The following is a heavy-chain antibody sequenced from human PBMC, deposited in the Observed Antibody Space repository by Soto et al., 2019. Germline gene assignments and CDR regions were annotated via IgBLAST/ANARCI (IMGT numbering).Heavy chain of an antibody. CDR3: ASPSDCSGGSCYSDSHYFDY. D-gene: IGHD2-15*01. J-gene: IGHJ4*02. Sequence: SVKVSCQASGGTFSSYAISWVRQAPGQGLEWMGGIIPIFSTANYAQEFQGRVTSTADESTSTAYMELSSLRSEDTAVYYCASPSDCSGGSCYSDSHYFDYWGQGTLVTVSS. CDR2: IIPIFSTA. CDR1: GGTFSSYA. V-gene: IGHV1-69*13.